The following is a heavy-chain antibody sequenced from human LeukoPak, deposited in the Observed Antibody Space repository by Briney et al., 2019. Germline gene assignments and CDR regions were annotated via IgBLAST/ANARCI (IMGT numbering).Heavy chain of an antibody. J-gene: IGHJ2*01. D-gene: IGHD6-6*01. CDR3: ARDRSIWYFDL. V-gene: IGHV1-46*01. CDR2: INPSGGST. Sequence: GASVKVSCKASGYTFTSYYMHWVRQAPGQGLGWMGIINPSGGSTSYAQKFQGRVTMTRDTSTSTVYMELSSLRSEDTAVYYCARDRSIWYFDLWGRGTLVTVSS. CDR1: GYTFTSYY.